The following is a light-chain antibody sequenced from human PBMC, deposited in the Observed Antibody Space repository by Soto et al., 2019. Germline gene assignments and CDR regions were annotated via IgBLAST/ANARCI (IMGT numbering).Light chain of an antibody. CDR2: NNL. CDR3: QSFDSSLRAYV. CDR1: SSQFGAGYE. J-gene: IGLJ1*01. V-gene: IGLV1-40*01. Sequence: QSLLAPAPPLSGCPGQRVTISCTGGSSQFGAGYEVHWYKQLPGAAPTLVIFNNLNRPSGVPERFSGSKSGTSASLVISGLQAEDEADYYCQSFDSSLRAYVFGSGTKVTVL.